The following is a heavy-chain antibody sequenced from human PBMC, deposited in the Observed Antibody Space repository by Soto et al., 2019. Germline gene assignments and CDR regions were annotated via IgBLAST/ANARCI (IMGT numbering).Heavy chain of an antibody. D-gene: IGHD3-10*01. V-gene: IGHV3-66*01. CDR1: GFTVSSNY. CDR3: ARDARRRFGELLRKPYFDY. CDR2: IYSGGST. Sequence: GGSLRLSCAASGFTVSSNYMSWVRQAPGKGLEWVSVIYSGGSTYYADSVKGRFTISRDNSKNTLYLQMNSLRAEDTAVYYCARDARRRFGELLRKPYFDYWGQGTLVTVSS. J-gene: IGHJ4*02.